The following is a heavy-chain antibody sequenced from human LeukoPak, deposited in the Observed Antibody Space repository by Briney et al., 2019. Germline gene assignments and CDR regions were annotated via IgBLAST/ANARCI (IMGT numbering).Heavy chain of an antibody. CDR1: GGSISSGSYY. Sequence: SETLSLTCTVSGGSISSGSYYWSWIRQPAGKGLEWIGRIYTSGSTNYNPSLKSRVTISVDTSKNQFSLKLSSVAAADTAVYYCAREGRDVEDMVWYSSSWYQSYYYYYMDVWGKGTTVTISS. V-gene: IGHV4-61*02. CDR2: IYTSGST. D-gene: IGHD6-13*01. CDR3: AREGRDVEDMVWYSSSWYQSYYYYYMDV. J-gene: IGHJ6*03.